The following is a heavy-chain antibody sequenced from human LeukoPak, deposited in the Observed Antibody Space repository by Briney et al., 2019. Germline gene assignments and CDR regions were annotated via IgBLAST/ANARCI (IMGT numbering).Heavy chain of an antibody. Sequence: SETLSLTCTVSGGSISSYYWSWIRQPAGKGLEWIGYIYYSGSTNYNPSLKSRVTISVDTSKNQFSLKLSSVTAADTAVYYCARVLLRQQLVHPYYCYMDVWGKGTTVTVSS. CDR2: IYYSGST. J-gene: IGHJ6*03. CDR3: ARVLLRQQLVHPYYCYMDV. D-gene: IGHD6-13*01. CDR1: GGSISSYY. V-gene: IGHV4-59*01.